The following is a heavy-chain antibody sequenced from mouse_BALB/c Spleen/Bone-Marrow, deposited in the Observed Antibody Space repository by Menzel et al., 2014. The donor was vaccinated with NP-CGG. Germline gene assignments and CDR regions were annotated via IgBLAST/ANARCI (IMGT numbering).Heavy chain of an antibody. CDR1: GYTFTSYT. CDR3: ARAAYYRYDEGAWFAY. CDR2: INPSSGYT. Sequence: VQLQQSGAELARPGASVKMSCKASGYTFTSYTMHWVKQRPGQGLEWIGYINPSSGYTNYNQKFKVKATLTADKSSSTAYMQLSSLTSEDSTVYYCARAAYYRYDEGAWFAYWGQRDLVTVSA. D-gene: IGHD2-12*01. V-gene: IGHV1-4*01. J-gene: IGHJ3*01.